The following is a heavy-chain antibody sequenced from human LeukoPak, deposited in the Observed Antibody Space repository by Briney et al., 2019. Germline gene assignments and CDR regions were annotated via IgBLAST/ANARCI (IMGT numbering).Heavy chain of an antibody. J-gene: IGHJ6*02. D-gene: IGHD6-13*01. CDR2: INHSGST. Sequence: SETLSLTCAVYGGSFSGYYWSWIRQPPGKGLEWIGEINHSGSTNYNPSLKSRVTISVDTSKNQFSLKLSSVTAADTAVYYCARAMGSSSWYDYYYGMDVWGQGTTVTVSS. V-gene: IGHV4-34*01. CDR3: ARAMGSSSWYDYYYGMDV. CDR1: GGSFSGYY.